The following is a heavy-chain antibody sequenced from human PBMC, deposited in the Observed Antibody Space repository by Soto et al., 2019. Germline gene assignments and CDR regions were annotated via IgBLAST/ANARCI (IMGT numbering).Heavy chain of an antibody. CDR3: AKDLQSYGDYDYYCYGMDV. V-gene: IGHV3-30*18. CDR1: GFTFSTYG. D-gene: IGHD4-17*01. J-gene: IGHJ6*02. Sequence: QVQLVESGGGEVQPGRSLTISCAASGFTFSTYGMHWVRQTPGKGLEWVAVISYDGTNKFYSDSGKGRFTISRDNFKNTLTLQMNRLRADDTAVYSCAKDLQSYGDYDYYCYGMDVWGLGTRVTVSS. CDR2: ISYDGTNK.